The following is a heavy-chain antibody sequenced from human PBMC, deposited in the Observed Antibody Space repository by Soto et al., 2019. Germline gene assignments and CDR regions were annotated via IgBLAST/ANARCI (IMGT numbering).Heavy chain of an antibody. CDR1: GYTFTRYG. V-gene: IGHV1-18*01. D-gene: IGHD1-26*01. CDR3: ARLISGTYSDWFDP. J-gene: IGHJ5*02. CDR2: ISADNVKT. Sequence: QVQLVQSGAEVKKPGASVKVSCKASGYTFTRYGITWVRQAPGQGLEWIGWISADNVKTKYAQKIQGRVTMTTDTSTSTAYVELRSLRSDDTAVYYCARLISGTYSDWFDPWGQGTLVTVSS.